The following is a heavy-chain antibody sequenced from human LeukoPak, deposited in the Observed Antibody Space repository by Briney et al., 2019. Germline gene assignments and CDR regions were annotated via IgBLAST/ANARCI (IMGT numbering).Heavy chain of an antibody. CDR2: INHSGST. CDR1: GGSFGGYY. CDR3: ARANIVVVEGWFDP. Sequence: SETLSLTCAVYGGSFGGYYWSWIRQPPGKGLEWIGEINHSGSTNYNPSLKSRVTISVDTSKNQFSLKLSSVTAADTAVYYCARANIVVVEGWFDPWGQGTLVTVSS. J-gene: IGHJ5*02. V-gene: IGHV4-34*01. D-gene: IGHD2-15*01.